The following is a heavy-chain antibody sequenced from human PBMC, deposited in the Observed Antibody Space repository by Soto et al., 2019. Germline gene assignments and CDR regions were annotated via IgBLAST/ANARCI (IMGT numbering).Heavy chain of an antibody. Sequence: SETLSLTCTVSDGSISSGGYYWSWIRQHPGKGLEWIGYIYYSGSTYYNPSLKSRVTISVDTSKNQFSLKLSSVTAADTAVYYCARDRLYYDSSGYSSLIDYWGQGTLVTVSS. D-gene: IGHD3-22*01. CDR2: IYYSGST. CDR1: DGSISSGGYY. CDR3: ARDRLYYDSSGYSSLIDY. J-gene: IGHJ4*02. V-gene: IGHV4-31*03.